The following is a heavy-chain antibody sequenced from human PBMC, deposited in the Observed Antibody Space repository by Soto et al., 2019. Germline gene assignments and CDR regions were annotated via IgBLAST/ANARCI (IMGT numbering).Heavy chain of an antibody. D-gene: IGHD3-3*02. Sequence: SVKVSCKASGGTFSSYAISWVRQAPGQGLEWMGGIIPIFGTADYAQKFQGRVTITADESTSTAYMELSSLRSEDTAVYYCATAHFWSGYSHPTSHYYYGMDVWGQGTTVTVSS. CDR3: ATAHFWSGYSHPTSHYYYGMDV. V-gene: IGHV1-69*13. CDR2: IIPIFGTA. J-gene: IGHJ6*02. CDR1: GGTFSSYA.